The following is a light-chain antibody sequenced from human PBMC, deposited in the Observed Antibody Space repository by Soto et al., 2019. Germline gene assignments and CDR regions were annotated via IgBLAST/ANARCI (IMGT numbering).Light chain of an antibody. V-gene: IGKV3-11*01. J-gene: IGKJ5*01. CDR2: DAS. Sequence: EIVVTQSAASLSVSPGERAKLSCRASQFIDSYLAWYRQIPGQAPRLLIYDASNRATGIPDRFSGGGSGTDFTLTISSLEPEDFAVYYFQPRRNLPPTFGHGTRLEIK. CDR1: QFIDSY. CDR3: QPRRNLPPT.